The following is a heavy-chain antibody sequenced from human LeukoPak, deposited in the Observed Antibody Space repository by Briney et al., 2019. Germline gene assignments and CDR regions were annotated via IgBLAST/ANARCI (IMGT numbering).Heavy chain of an antibody. CDR1: GYSFTSYW. CDR2: IYPGDSDT. V-gene: IGHV5-51*01. Sequence: GEALKISCKGSGYSFTSYWIGWVRQMPGKGPEWVGIIYPGDSDTRYSPSFQGQVTISAHKSIGTASLQGNARKAPDPAMYYCARQGDTAMGQRFDPWGQGTLVTLSS. CDR3: ARQGDTAMGQRFDP. D-gene: IGHD5-18*01. J-gene: IGHJ5*02.